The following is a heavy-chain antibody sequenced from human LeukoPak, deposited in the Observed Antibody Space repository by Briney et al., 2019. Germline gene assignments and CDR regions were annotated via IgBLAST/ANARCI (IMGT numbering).Heavy chain of an antibody. Sequence: GGSLRLSCAASGFTFSSYAMHWVRQAPGKGLEWVAVISYDGSNKYYADSVKGRFTISRDNSKNTLYVQMNSLRAEDTAVYYCAKLNIGWYEDYWGQGTLVTVSS. CDR1: GFTFSSYA. CDR2: ISYDGSNK. V-gene: IGHV3-30*04. D-gene: IGHD6-19*01. J-gene: IGHJ4*02. CDR3: AKLNIGWYEDY.